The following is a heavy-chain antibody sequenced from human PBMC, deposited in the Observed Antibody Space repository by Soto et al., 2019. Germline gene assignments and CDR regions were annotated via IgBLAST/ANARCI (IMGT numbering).Heavy chain of an antibody. V-gene: IGHV1-24*01. Sequence: ASVKVSCKVSGYTLTELSMHWVRQAPGKGLEWMGGFDPEDGETIYAQKFQGRVTMTEDTSTDTAYMELSSLRSEDTAVYYCGSVSVMGSGSYHPFDYWGQGTLVTVSS. J-gene: IGHJ4*02. CDR1: GYTLTELS. CDR2: FDPEDGET. D-gene: IGHD3-10*01. CDR3: GSVSVMGSGSYHPFDY.